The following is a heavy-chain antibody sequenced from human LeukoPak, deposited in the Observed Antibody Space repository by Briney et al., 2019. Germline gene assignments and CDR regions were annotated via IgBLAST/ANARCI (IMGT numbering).Heavy chain of an antibody. J-gene: IGHJ4*02. CDR3: ARGFDSKSTYFDY. CDR2: IYYSGST. CDR1: GGSISNYY. D-gene: IGHD5-12*01. Sequence: SGTLSLTCTVSGGSISNYYWNWLRQPPGKGLEWIGYIYYSGSTKYNPSLKSRVTMSLDTSKKQFSLRLTSVTAADTAVYYCARGFDSKSTYFDYWGQGTLVTVSS. V-gene: IGHV4-59*01.